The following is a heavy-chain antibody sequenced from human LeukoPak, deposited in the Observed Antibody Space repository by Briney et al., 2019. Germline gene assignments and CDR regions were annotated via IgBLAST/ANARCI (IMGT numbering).Heavy chain of an antibody. D-gene: IGHD5-24*01. Sequence: GGSLRLSCAASGFTFSSSAMSWVRQAPGRGLELVSFISGSGGYTYYADSVKGRFTISRDNSRNTLNLQMDSLRAEDTAVYYCARASDPWLQLTWGQGTLVTVSS. CDR1: GFTFSSSA. J-gene: IGHJ5*02. V-gene: IGHV3-23*01. CDR3: ARASDPWLQLT. CDR2: ISGSGGYT.